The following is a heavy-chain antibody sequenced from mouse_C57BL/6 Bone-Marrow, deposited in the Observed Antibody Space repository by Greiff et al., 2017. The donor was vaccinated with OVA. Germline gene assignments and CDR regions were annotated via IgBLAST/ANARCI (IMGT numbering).Heavy chain of an antibody. Sequence: QVQLKESGPGLVQPSQSLSITCTVSGFSLTSYGVHWVRQSPGKGLEWLGVIWSGGSTDYNAAFISRLSISKDNSKSQVFFKMNSLQADDTAIYYCARNKVGRLAYWGQGTLVTVSA. CDR1: GFSLTSYG. CDR2: IWSGGST. D-gene: IGHD4-1*01. CDR3: ARNKVGRLAY. V-gene: IGHV2-2*01. J-gene: IGHJ3*01.